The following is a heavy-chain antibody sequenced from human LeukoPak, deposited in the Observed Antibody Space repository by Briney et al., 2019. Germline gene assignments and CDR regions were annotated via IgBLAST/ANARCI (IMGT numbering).Heavy chain of an antibody. CDR1: VGFISSSIYY. J-gene: IGHJ4*02. D-gene: IGHD3-10*01. Sequence: SSETLSLTCTVSVGFISSSIYYWGWIRQPPGKGLEWIGSILYSGSTYYNPSLKSRVTISVDTSKNQFSLKLSSVTAADTAVHNYARRARGSYLYYFDYWGQGTLVTVS. CDR3: ARRARGSYLYYFDY. V-gene: IGHV4-39*01. CDR2: ILYSGST.